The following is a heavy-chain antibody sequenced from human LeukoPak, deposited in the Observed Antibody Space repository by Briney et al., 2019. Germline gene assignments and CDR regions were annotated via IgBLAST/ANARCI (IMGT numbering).Heavy chain of an antibody. CDR3: AKDPGTYCGGDCYVDY. Sequence: GGSLRLSCAASGVTLSTYAMSWARQAPGKGLEWVSGISSSGSGDNTYYADSVKGRFTISRDNSKNTLSLQMNSLRAEDTAVYYCAKDPGTYCGGDCYVDYWGQGTLVTVSS. V-gene: IGHV3-23*01. J-gene: IGHJ4*02. CDR1: GVTLSTYA. D-gene: IGHD2-21*02. CDR2: ISSSGSGDNT.